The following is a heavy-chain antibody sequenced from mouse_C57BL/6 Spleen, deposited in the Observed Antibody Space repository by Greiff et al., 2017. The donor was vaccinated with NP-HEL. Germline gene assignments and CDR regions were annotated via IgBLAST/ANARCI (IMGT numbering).Heavy chain of an antibody. CDR3: ARQDDYDEGWTY. D-gene: IGHD2-4*01. CDR1: GFTFSSYA. Sequence: EVHLVESGGGLVKPGGSLKLSCAASGFTFSSYAMSWVRQTPEKRLEWVATISDGGSYTYYPDNVKGRFTISRDNAKNNLYLQMSHLKSEDTAMYYCARQDDYDEGWTYWGQGTLVTVSA. J-gene: IGHJ3*01. V-gene: IGHV5-4*01. CDR2: ISDGGSYT.